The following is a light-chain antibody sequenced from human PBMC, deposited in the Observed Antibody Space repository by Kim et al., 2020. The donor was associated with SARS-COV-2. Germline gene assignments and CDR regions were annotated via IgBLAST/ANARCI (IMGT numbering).Light chain of an antibody. CDR2: GAS. CDR3: LQHNTFPIT. Sequence: ASVGDRVTITCRASQDIRNVLGWYQQNQGRAPKRLIYGASSLQSGVPSRFSGSGSGTEFTLTISSLQPEDFATYFSLQHNTFPITFGHGSPLEI. V-gene: IGKV1-17*01. CDR1: QDIRNV. J-gene: IGKJ5*01.